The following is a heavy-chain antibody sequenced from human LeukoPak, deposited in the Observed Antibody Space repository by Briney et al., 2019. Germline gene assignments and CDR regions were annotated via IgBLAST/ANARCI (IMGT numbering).Heavy chain of an antibody. D-gene: IGHD2-15*01. CDR3: ASPYCSGGSCEDAFDI. V-gene: IGHV4-59*08. CDR1: GGSISSYY. Sequence: SESLSLTCTVSGGSISSYYWSWIRQPPGKGLEWIGYIYYSGSTNYNPSLKSRVTISVDTSKNQFSLKLSSVTAADTAVYYCASPYCSGGSCEDAFDIWGQGTMVTVSS. CDR2: IYYSGST. J-gene: IGHJ3*02.